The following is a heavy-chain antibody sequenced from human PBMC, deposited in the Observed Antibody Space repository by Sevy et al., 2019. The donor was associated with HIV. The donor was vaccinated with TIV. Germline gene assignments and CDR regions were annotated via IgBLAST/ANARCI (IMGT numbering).Heavy chain of an antibody. CDR3: ARGPLTYYYDSTGYYYAYYFDY. Sequence: GGSLRLSCAASGFTFSSDSMNWVHQAPGKGLEWVSSISSSSSYIYYADSVKGRFTISRDNAKNSLYLQMNSLRAEDTAVDYCARGPLTYYYDSTGYYYAYYFDYWGQGTLVTVSS. CDR1: GFTFSSDS. J-gene: IGHJ4*02. V-gene: IGHV3-21*01. D-gene: IGHD3-22*01. CDR2: ISSSSSYI.